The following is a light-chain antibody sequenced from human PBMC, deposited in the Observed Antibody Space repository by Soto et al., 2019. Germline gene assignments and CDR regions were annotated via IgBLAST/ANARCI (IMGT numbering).Light chain of an antibody. J-gene: IGKJ4*01. CDR2: GAS. V-gene: IGKV3-11*01. Sequence: EIVLTQSPGTLSLSPGERATLSCSASQSVSNNYLAWYQQKPGQAPRLLIYGASNRATGIPVRFSGSGSGTDFTLIISSLEPEDFAVYYCQQRANWPLTFGGGTKVDIK. CDR3: QQRANWPLT. CDR1: QSVSNNY.